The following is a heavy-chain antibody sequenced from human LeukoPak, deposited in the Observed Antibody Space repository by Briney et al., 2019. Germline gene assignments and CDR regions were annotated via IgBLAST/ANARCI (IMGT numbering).Heavy chain of an antibody. Sequence: ASVKVSCKASGYTFTSYAMNWVRQAPGQGLEWMGWINTNTGNPTYAQGFTGRFVFSLDTSVSTAYLQISSLKAEDTAVYYCARVLLWFGETMLGGAFDIWGQGTMVTVSS. CDR1: GYTFTSYA. J-gene: IGHJ3*02. V-gene: IGHV7-4-1*02. CDR3: ARVLLWFGETMLGGAFDI. CDR2: INTNTGNP. D-gene: IGHD3-10*01.